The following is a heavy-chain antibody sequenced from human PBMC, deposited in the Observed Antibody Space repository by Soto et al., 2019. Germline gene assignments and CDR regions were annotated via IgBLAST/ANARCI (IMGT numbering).Heavy chain of an antibody. J-gene: IGHJ4*02. CDR2: INPNSGGT. V-gene: IGHV1-2*02. CDR3: AASSDVVEWLDY. CDR1: GYTFTGYY. D-gene: IGHD3-3*01. Sequence: ASVKVSCKASGYTFTGYYMHWVRQAPGQGLEWMGWINPNSGGTNYAQKFQERVTITRDMSTSTAYMELSSLRSEDTAVYYCAASSDVVEWLDYWGQGTLVTVSS.